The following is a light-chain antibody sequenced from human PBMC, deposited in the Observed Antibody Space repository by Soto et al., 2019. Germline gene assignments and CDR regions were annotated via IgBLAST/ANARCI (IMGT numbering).Light chain of an antibody. CDR1: SGHSSNI. V-gene: IGLV4-60*02. Sequence: QSALTQSSSASASLGSSVKLTCTLSSGHSSNIIAWHQQQPGKAPRYLMKLEGSGSYNKGSGVPDRFSGSSSGADRYLTISNLQFEDEADYYCETWDSNTRVFGGGTQLTVL. CDR3: ETWDSNTRV. J-gene: IGLJ3*02. CDR2: LEGSGSY.